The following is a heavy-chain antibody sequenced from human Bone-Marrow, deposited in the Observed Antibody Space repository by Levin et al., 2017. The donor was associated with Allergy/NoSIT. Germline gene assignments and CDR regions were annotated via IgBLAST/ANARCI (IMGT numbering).Heavy chain of an antibody. D-gene: IGHD2-2*01. CDR2: IKQDGSEK. CDR3: AGYCSSTSCSVVDY. V-gene: IGHV3-7*03. J-gene: IGHJ4*02. Sequence: GGSLRLSCAASGFTFSSYWMSWVRQAPGKGLEWVANIKQDGSEKYYVDSVKGRFTISRDNAKNSLYLQMNSLRAEDTAVYYCAGYCSSTSCSVVDYWGQGTLVTVSS. CDR1: GFTFSSYW.